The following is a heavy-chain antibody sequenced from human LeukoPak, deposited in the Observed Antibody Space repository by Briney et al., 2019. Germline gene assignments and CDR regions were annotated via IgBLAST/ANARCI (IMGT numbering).Heavy chain of an antibody. CDR2: INHSGST. D-gene: IGHD6-13*01. J-gene: IGHJ4*02. CDR3: ARGVYIAAALYGY. Sequence: SSETLSLTCAVYGGSFSGYYWSWIRQPPGKGLEWIGEINHSGSTNYNPSLKSRVTISVDTSKNQFSLKLSSVTAADTAVYYCARGVYIAAALYGYWGQGTLVSVSS. CDR1: GGSFSGYY. V-gene: IGHV4-34*01.